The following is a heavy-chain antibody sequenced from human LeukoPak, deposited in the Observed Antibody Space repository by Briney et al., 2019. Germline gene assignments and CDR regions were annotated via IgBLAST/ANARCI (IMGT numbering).Heavy chain of an antibody. V-gene: IGHV1-2*02. CDR1: GYTFTGYF. J-gene: IGHJ4*02. Sequence: ASVRVSCKASGYTFTGYFIHWVRQAPGQGLEWMGWINPNSGGTNYAQKFQGRVTMTRDTSINTAYVELSRLRSDDTAVYYCARDERYDSSGYPFDYWGEGTLVTVSS. CDR3: ARDERYDSSGYPFDY. D-gene: IGHD3-22*01. CDR2: INPNSGGT.